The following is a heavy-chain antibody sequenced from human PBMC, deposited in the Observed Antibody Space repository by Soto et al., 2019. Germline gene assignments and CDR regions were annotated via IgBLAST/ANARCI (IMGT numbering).Heavy chain of an antibody. CDR3: ARDLGRVPAARGGSYGMDV. D-gene: IGHD2-2*01. CDR1: GGSISSYY. J-gene: IGHJ6*02. V-gene: IGHV4-59*01. Sequence: SETLSLTCTVSGGSISSYYWSWIRQSPGKGLEWIGYIYYSGSTNYNPSLKSRVTISVDTSKNQFSLKLSSVTAADTAVYYCARDLGRVPAARGGSYGMDVWGQGTTVTVSS. CDR2: IYYSGST.